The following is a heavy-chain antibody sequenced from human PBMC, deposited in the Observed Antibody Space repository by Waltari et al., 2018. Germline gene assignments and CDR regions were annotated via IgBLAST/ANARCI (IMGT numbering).Heavy chain of an antibody. CDR3: ARGDYGDYD. Sequence: QVQLVESGGGVVQPGRSLRLSCAASGFTFRSPAMHWVRQAPGKGLEWVAVISSDGRNKYYVDSVKGRFTISRDNSKNTLYLQMISLRAEDTAVYYCARGDYGDYDWGQGTLVTVSS. CDR2: ISSDGRNK. V-gene: IGHV3-30*01. J-gene: IGHJ4*02. CDR1: GFTFRSPA. D-gene: IGHD4-17*01.